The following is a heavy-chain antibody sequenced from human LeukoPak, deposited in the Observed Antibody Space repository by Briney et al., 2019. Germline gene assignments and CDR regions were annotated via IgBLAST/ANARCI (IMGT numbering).Heavy chain of an antibody. CDR3: ARAVVDSSGWRFRY. J-gene: IGHJ4*02. V-gene: IGHV1-3*01. D-gene: IGHD6-19*01. CDR1: GYTFTSYA. Sequence: ASVKVSCKASGYTFTSYAMHWVRQAPGQRLEWMGWINAGNGNTKYSQKFQGRVTITKDTSASTAYMELSSLRSEDTAVYYCARAVVDSSGWRFRYWGQGTLVTVSS. CDR2: INAGNGNT.